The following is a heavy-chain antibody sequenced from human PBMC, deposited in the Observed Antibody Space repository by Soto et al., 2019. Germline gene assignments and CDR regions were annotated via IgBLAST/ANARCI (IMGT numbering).Heavy chain of an antibody. Sequence: GGSLRLSCAASGFTFSSYAMSWVRQAPGKGLEWVSAISGSGGSTYYADSVKGRFTISRDNSKNTLYLQMNSLRAEDTAVYYCAKFILDYYGSGSSQSMDVWGQGTTVTVSS. CDR3: AKFILDYYGSGSSQSMDV. J-gene: IGHJ6*02. CDR1: GFTFSSYA. D-gene: IGHD3-10*01. CDR2: ISGSGGST. V-gene: IGHV3-23*01.